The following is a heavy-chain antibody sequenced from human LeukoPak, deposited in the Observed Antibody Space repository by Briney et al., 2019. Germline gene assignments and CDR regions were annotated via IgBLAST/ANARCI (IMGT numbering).Heavy chain of an antibody. D-gene: IGHD4-17*01. J-gene: IGHJ3*02. Sequence: GGSLRLSCAASGFTLKIYPMHWVRQAPGKGLELLSVISHDGSDKNNADSVKGRFIISRDNSKNTIYLQLNSLRPEDTAMYYCAREGVQTTVDAFDIWGLGTMVIVSS. CDR2: ISHDGSDK. CDR3: AREGVQTTVDAFDI. V-gene: IGHV3-30*04. CDR1: GFTLKIYP.